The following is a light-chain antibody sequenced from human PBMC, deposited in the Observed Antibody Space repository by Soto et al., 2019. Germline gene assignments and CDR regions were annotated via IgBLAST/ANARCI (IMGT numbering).Light chain of an antibody. CDR3: QQYNIWWA. CDR1: QIVSSN. V-gene: IGKV3-15*01. CDR2: AAS. Sequence: EIVMTQSPATLSVSPGERATLSCRASQIVSSNLAWYQQKPGQAPRLLIYAASTRATGIPARFSGSGSGTEFTLTISSLQSEDFAVYYCQQYNIWWAFGQGTKVDIK. J-gene: IGKJ1*01.